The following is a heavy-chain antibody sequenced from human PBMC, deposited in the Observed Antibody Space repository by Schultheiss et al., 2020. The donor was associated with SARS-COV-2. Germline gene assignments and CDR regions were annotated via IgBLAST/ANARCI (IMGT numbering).Heavy chain of an antibody. CDR1: GFTFSSYS. CDR3: ARDYGDYTAFDI. CDR2: ISSSSSYI. D-gene: IGHD4-17*01. V-gene: IGHV3-21*01. Sequence: GGSLRLSCAASGFTFSSYSMNWVRQAPGKGLEWVSSISSSSSYIYYADSVKGRFTISRDNAKNSLYLQMNSLRAEDTAVYYCARDYGDYTAFDIWGQGTTVTVSS. J-gene: IGHJ3*02.